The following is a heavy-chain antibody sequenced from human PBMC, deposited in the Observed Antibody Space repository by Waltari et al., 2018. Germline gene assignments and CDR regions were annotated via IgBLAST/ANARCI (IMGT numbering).Heavy chain of an antibody. CDR3: ATDPYSSSWYGNWFDP. J-gene: IGHJ5*02. CDR1: GYTFTDYY. Sequence: EVQLVQSGAEVKKPGATVKISCKASGYTFTDYYMHWVQQAPGKGLEWMGRVDPEDGETIYAEKFQGIVTITADTSTDTAYMERSSLRSEDTAVYYCATDPYSSSWYGNWFDPWGQGTLVTVSS. D-gene: IGHD6-13*01. V-gene: IGHV1-69-2*01. CDR2: VDPEDGET.